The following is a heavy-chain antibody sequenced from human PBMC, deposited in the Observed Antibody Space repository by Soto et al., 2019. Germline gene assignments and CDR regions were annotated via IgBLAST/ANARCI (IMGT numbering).Heavy chain of an antibody. CDR2: IYHSGST. CDR3: ARASTTVTTLDY. D-gene: IGHD4-17*01. CDR1: GGYISSGGYS. Sequence: SETLSLTCAVSGGYISSGGYSWSWIKQPPGKGLEWIGYIYHSGSTYYNPSLKSRVTISVDRSKNQFSLKLSSVTAADTAVYYCARASTTVTTLDYWGQGTLVTVSS. V-gene: IGHV4-30-2*01. J-gene: IGHJ4*02.